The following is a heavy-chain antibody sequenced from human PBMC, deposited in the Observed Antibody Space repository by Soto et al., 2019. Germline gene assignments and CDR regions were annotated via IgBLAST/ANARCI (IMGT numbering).Heavy chain of an antibody. CDR2: IYYSGST. Sequence: TLSVTRIISNAAIIRRGHYSTWACQHPGKGLEWIGYIYYSGSTYYNPSLKSRVTISVDTSKNQFSLKMSSVTAADTAVYYVASTAPYGMD. J-gene: IGHJ6*01. D-gene: IGHD4-17*01. V-gene: IGHV4-31*02. CDR3: ASTAPYGMD. CDR1: NAAIIRRGHY.